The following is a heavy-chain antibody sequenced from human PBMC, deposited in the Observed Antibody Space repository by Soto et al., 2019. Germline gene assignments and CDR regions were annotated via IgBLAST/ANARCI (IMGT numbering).Heavy chain of an antibody. J-gene: IGHJ4*02. CDR1: GGSFSGYY. Sequence: SETLSLTCAVYGGSFSGYYWSWIRQPPGKGLEWIGEINHSGSTNYIPSLKSRVTISVDTSKNQFSLKLSSVTAADTAVYYCARGRISYPERRVLDYWGQGTLVTVSS. CDR2: INHSGST. D-gene: IGHD1-1*01. V-gene: IGHV4-34*01. CDR3: ARGRISYPERRVLDY.